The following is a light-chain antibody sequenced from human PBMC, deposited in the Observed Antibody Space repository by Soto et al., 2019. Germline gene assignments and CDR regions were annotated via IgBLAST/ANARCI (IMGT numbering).Light chain of an antibody. J-gene: IGLJ3*02. CDR2: EVR. CDR1: NRDIGAYNL. V-gene: IGLV2-14*01. Sequence: QSALTQPASVSGSLGQSITISCTGSNRDIGAYNLVSWYQQYPDTAPKLIIYEVRNRPSGVSYRFTGSRSGNTASLTISALQADDESTFYCSSYTTTSTLLFGGGTKLTVL. CDR3: SSYTTTSTLL.